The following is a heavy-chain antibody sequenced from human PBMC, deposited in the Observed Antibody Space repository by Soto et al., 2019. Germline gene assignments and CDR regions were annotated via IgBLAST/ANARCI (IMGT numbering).Heavy chain of an antibody. CDR2: IYTSGST. V-gene: IGHV4-4*07. D-gene: IGHD6-13*01. J-gene: IGHJ6*02. Sequence: SETLSLTCTVSGGSISSYYWSWIRQPAGKGLEWIGRIYTSGSTNYNPSLKSRVTMSVDTSKNQFSLKLSSVTAADTAVYYCARGGAAAGSNYYYYGMDVWGQGTTLTV. CDR3: ARGGAAAGSNYYYYGMDV. CDR1: GGSISSYY.